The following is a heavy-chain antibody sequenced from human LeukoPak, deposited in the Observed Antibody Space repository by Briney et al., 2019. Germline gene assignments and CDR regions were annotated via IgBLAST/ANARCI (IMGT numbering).Heavy chain of an antibody. Sequence: SETLSLTCTVSGGSISSYYWSWIRQPAGEGLEWIGRIYTSGSTNYNLSRTSRATLSVDTSKNKFSLKLNSLTAAETAVYYIASGARYFDYWGQGTLVTVSS. CDR3: ASGARYFDY. D-gene: IGHD1-26*01. J-gene: IGHJ4*02. V-gene: IGHV4-4*07. CDR1: GGSISSYY. CDR2: IYTSGST.